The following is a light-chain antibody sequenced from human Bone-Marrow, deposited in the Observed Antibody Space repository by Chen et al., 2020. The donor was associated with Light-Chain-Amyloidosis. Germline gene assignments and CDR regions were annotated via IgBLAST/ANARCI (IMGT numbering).Light chain of an antibody. V-gene: IGLV3-21*02. J-gene: IGLJ3*02. CDR2: DDS. Sequence: SYVLIQPSSVSGAPGQTATIACGGNNIGSTSVHWYQQTQGQAPLLVVYDDSDRPSGIPERLSGSNSGNTATLTISRVEAGDEADYYCQVWDRSSDRPVFGGGTKLTVL. CDR3: QVWDRSSDRPV. CDR1: NIGSTS.